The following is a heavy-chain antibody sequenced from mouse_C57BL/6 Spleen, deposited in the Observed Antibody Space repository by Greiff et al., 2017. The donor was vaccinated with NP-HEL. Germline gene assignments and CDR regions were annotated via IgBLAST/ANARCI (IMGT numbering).Heavy chain of an antibody. CDR1: GYAFSSSW. D-gene: IGHD2-3*01. CDR3: ARDGYYAMDY. J-gene: IGHJ4*01. Sequence: QVQLQQSGPELVKPVASVKISCKASGYAFSSSWMNWVKQRPGKGLEWIGRIYPGDGDTNYNGKFKGKATLTADKSSSTAYMQLSSLTSEDSAVYFCARDGYYAMDYWGQGTSVTVSS. V-gene: IGHV1-82*01. CDR2: IYPGDGDT.